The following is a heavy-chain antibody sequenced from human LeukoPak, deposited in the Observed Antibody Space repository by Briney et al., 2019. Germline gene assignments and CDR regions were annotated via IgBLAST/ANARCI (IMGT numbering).Heavy chain of an antibody. V-gene: IGHV4-61*02. CDR3: ARERLLTGYSYFDY. Sequence: PSQTLSLTCTVSGGSISSGSYYWSWIRQPAGKGLEWIGRIYTSGSTNYNPSLKSRVTISVDTSKNQFSLKLSSVTAADKAVYYCARERLLTGYSYFDYWGQGTLVTVSS. CDR2: IYTSGST. CDR1: GGSISSGSYY. D-gene: IGHD3-9*01. J-gene: IGHJ4*02.